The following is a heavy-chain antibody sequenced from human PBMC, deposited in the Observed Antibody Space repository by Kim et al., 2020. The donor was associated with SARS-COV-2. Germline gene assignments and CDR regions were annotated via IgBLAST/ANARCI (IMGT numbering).Heavy chain of an antibody. J-gene: IGHJ4*02. D-gene: IGHD4-4*01. CDR3: AKAMTTVSRGEFDY. V-gene: IGHV3-23*01. Sequence: ADSGKGRFTISRDNSKNTLYLQMNSLRAEDTAVYYCAKAMTTVSRGEFDYWGQGTLVTVSS.